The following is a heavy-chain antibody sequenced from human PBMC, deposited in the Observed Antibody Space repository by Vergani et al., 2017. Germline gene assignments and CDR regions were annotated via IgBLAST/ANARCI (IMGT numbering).Heavy chain of an antibody. V-gene: IGHV4-61*02. D-gene: IGHD5-12*01. Sequence: QVKLQESGPGLLKPSQTLSLTCTVSGESIRSGSHYWSWIRQPAGKGPEWIGHIHTGGSTDLNPSFKSRVSISLDTSKNRFSLRLNAVTAADTAVYYCARERRDIVANDAFDIWGQGTVVTVSS. CDR1: GESIRSGSHY. CDR2: IHTGGST. CDR3: ARERRDIVANDAFDI. J-gene: IGHJ3*02.